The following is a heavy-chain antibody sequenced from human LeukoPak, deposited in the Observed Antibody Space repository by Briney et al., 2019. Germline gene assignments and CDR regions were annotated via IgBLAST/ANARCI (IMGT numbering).Heavy chain of an antibody. CDR2: ISSSSSYI. D-gene: IGHD2-2*01. CDR3: ARVAQGPAALVDY. V-gene: IGHV3-21*01. J-gene: IGHJ4*02. CDR1: GFTFSSYS. Sequence: PGGSLRLSCAASGFTFSSYSMNWVRQAPGKGLEGVSSISSSSSYIYYADSVKDRFTISRDNAKNSLYLQMNSLRAEDTAVYYCARVAQGPAALVDYWGQGTLVTVSS.